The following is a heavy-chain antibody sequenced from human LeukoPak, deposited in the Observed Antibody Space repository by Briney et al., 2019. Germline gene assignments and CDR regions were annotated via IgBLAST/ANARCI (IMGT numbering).Heavy chain of an antibody. J-gene: IGHJ4*02. CDR3: TTLLWFGELLYHFDY. CDR1: GFTFSNAW. CDR2: IKSKTDGGTT. V-gene: IGHV3-15*01. Sequence: GGSLRLSCAASGFTFSNAWMSWVRQAPGKGLEWVGRIKSKTDGGTTDYAAPAKGRFTISRDDSKNTLYLQMNSLKTEDTAVYYCTTLLWFGELLYHFDYWGQGTLVTVSS. D-gene: IGHD3-10*01.